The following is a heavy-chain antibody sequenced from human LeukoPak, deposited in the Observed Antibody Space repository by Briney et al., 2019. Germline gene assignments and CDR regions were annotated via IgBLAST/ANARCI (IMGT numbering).Heavy chain of an antibody. CDR3: ARDPDLPYYYDSSGYQPFSDY. J-gene: IGHJ4*02. V-gene: IGHV1-46*01. CDR1: GYTFTSYY. Sequence: AASVKVSCKASGYTFTSYYMHWVRQAPGQGLEWMGIINPSGGSTSYAQKFQGRVTMTRDTSTSTVYMELSSLRSEDTAVHYCARDPDLPYYYDSSGYQPFSDYWGQGTLVTVSS. D-gene: IGHD3-22*01. CDR2: INPSGGST.